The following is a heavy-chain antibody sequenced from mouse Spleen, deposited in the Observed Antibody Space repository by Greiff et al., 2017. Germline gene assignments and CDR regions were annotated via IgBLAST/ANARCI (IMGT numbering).Heavy chain of an antibody. CDR1: GYTFTDYE. V-gene: IGHV1-15*01. CDR3: TRWANWDEGFAY. CDR2: IDPETGGT. D-gene: IGHD4-1*01. J-gene: IGHJ3*01. Sequence: SGAELVRPGASVTLSCKASGYTFTDYEMHWVKQTPVHGLEWIGAIDPETGGTAYNQKFKGKAILTADKSSSTAYMELRSLTSEDSAVYYCTRWANWDEGFAYWGQGTLVTVSA.